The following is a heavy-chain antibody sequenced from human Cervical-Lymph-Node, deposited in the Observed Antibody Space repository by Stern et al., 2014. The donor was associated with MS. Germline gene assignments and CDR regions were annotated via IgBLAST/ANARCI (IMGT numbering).Heavy chain of an antibody. CDR2: IKEEGSER. J-gene: IGHJ6*02. V-gene: IGHV3-7*03. CDR1: GFIFSSNW. Sequence: EVQLVESGGDLVQPGMSLRLSCAASGFIFSSNWMTWVRQVPGQGLEWVASIKEEGSERSYVDSVKGRFTIARDNARMSMLLQMNSLRADDTAVYFCSRGRSMDVWGQGTTVTVSS. CDR3: SRGRSMDV.